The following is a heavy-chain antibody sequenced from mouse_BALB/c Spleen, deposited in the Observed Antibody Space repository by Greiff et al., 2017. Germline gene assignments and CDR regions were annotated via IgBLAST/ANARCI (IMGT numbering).Heavy chain of an antibody. D-gene: IGHD1-1*01. Sequence: QVHVKQSGAELVRPGSSVKISCKASGYAFSSYWMNWVKQRPGQGLEWIGQIYPGDGDTNYNGKFKGKATLTADKSSSTAYMQLSSLTSEDSAVYFCARKVDMDYWGQGTSVTVSS. V-gene: IGHV1-80*01. CDR3: ARKVDMDY. CDR2: IYPGDGDT. J-gene: IGHJ4*01. CDR1: GYAFSSYW.